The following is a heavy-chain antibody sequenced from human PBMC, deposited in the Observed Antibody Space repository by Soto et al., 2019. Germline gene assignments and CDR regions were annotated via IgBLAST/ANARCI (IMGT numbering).Heavy chain of an antibody. V-gene: IGHV4-31*03. Sequence: SETLSLTCTVSGGSISSGGYYWSWIRQHPGKGLEWIGYIYYSGSTYYNPSLKSRVTISVDTSKNQFSLKLSSVTAADTAVYYCAREVVVVAATPPMSYYYYYMDVWGKGTTVTVSS. CDR1: GGSISSGGYY. CDR2: IYYSGST. CDR3: AREVVVVAATPPMSYYYYYMDV. J-gene: IGHJ6*03. D-gene: IGHD2-15*01.